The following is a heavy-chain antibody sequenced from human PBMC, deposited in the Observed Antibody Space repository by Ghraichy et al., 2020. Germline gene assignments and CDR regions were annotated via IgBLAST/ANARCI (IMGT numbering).Heavy chain of an antibody. CDR3: ARRGYGNAFDI. D-gene: IGHD5-12*01. V-gene: IGHV4-39*01. CDR2: VSDSGST. J-gene: IGHJ3*02. Sequence: SETLSLTCTVSGGSISSFTSYWGWIRQPPGKGLEWIGSVSDSGSTYYNSSLKSRVTISVDTSKNQFSLNLSSVTAEDTAVYYCARRGYGNAFDIWGQGALVPVSS. CDR1: GGSISSFTSY.